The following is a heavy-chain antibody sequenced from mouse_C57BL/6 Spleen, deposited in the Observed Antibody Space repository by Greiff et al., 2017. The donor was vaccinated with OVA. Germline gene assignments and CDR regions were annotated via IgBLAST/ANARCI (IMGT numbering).Heavy chain of an antibody. D-gene: IGHD4-1*01. V-gene: IGHV14-4*01. J-gene: IGHJ2*01. CDR2: IDPENGDT. Sequence: EVNVVESGAELVRPGASVKLSCTASGFNIKDDYMHWVKQRPEQGLEWIGWIDPENGDTEYASKFQGKATITADTSSNTAYLQLSSLTSEDTAVYYCTTRTGYFDYWGQGTTLTVSS. CDR1: GFNIKDDY. CDR3: TTRTGYFDY.